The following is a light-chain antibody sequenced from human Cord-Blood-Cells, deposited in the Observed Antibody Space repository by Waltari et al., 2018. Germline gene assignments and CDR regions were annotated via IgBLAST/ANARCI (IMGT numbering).Light chain of an antibody. Sequence: IQLTQSPSSRSASVVDRVAIPCRAIQGISSYLAWYQQKPGKAPNLLIYAASTLQSGVPSRFSGSGSGTDFTLTISSLQPEDFATYYCQQLNSYPPTFGGGTKVEIK. CDR3: QQLNSYPPT. CDR1: QGISSY. V-gene: IGKV1-9*01. J-gene: IGKJ4*01. CDR2: AAS.